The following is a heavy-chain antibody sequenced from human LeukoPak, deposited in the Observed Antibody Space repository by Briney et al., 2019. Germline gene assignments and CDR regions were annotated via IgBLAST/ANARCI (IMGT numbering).Heavy chain of an antibody. V-gene: IGHV3-48*04. D-gene: IGHD2-2*01. CDR3: ARALGYCSTASCYHLDV. CDR2: ISSGRSTI. Sequence: GGSLRLSCAASGFTFSGYCMTWVRQAPGKGLEWVSYISSGRSTIYYADSVKGRFTISRDNAENSLYLQMNSLRAEDTAVYDCARALGYCSTASCYHLDVWGKGTTVTVFS. J-gene: IGHJ6*04. CDR1: GFTFSGYC.